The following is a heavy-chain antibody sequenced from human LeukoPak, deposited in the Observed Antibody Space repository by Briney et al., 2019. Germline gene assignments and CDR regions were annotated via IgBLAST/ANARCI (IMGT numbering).Heavy chain of an antibody. V-gene: IGHV3-11*03. Sequence: GGSLRLSCAASGFTFSDYYMSWIRQAPGKGLEWVSYISSSSSYTNYADSVKGRFTISRDNAKNPLYLQMNSLRAEDTAVYYCARSRDSSRARFDYWGQGTLVTVSS. D-gene: IGHD6-13*01. J-gene: IGHJ4*02. CDR3: ARSRDSSRARFDY. CDR2: ISSSSSYT. CDR1: GFTFSDYY.